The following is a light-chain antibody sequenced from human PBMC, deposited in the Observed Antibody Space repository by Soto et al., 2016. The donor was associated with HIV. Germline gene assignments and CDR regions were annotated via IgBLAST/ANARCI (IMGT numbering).Light chain of an antibody. V-gene: IGLV3-1*01. J-gene: IGLJ1*01. CDR3: QAWGSSSSYV. CDR2: QDR. Sequence: SYELTQPPSVSVSPGQTANITCSGDKLGDKYVCWYQQEPGQSPVLVMYQDRKRPSGIPERFSGSSSGNTATLTISETQAMDEGDYYCQAWGSSSSYVFGTGTKVTVL. CDR1: KLGDKY.